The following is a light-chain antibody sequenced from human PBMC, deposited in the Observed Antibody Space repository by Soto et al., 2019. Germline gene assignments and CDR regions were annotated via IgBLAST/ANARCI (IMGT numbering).Light chain of an antibody. CDR3: QQYGTSPLT. V-gene: IGKV3-20*01. Sequence: EIVLTQSPGALSLFPGERASLSFRASQSVSSNYLAWYQQKPGQAPRLLIYGVHSRATGIPDRFSGSGSGTDFTLTISRLEPEDFAVYYCQQYGTSPLTFGGGTKVDIK. CDR2: GVH. CDR1: QSVSSNY. J-gene: IGKJ4*01.